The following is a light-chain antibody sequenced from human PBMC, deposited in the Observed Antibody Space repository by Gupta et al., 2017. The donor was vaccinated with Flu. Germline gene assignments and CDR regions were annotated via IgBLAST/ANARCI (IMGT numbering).Light chain of an antibody. V-gene: IGLV3-19*01. CDR2: AKN. J-gene: IGLJ2*01. Sequence: DSLRTAYAICYQQKPGRAPVLVIYAKNIRPSGVPDRFSGSSSGNTASLTITGAQAEDEADYYCNSRDSTDNHQAVFGGGTKLTVL. CDR1: SLRTAY. CDR3: NSRDSTDNHQAV.